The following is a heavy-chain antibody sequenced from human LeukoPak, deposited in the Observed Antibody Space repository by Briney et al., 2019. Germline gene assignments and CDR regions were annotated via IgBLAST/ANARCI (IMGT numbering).Heavy chain of an antibody. J-gene: IGHJ4*02. CDR1: GGSFSGYY. V-gene: IGHV4-34*01. D-gene: IGHD3-16*01. CDR3: AGGKDDYVWGSHPRDFDY. Sequence: SETLSLTCAVYGGSFSGYYWSWIRQPPGKGLEWIGEINHSGSTNYNPSLKSRVTISVDTSKNQFSLKLSSVTAADTAVYYCAGGKDDYVWGSHPRDFDYWGQGTLVTVSS. CDR2: INHSGST.